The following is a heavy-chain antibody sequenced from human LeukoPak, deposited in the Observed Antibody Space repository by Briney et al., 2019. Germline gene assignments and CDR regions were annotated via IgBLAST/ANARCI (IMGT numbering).Heavy chain of an antibody. Sequence: GSLRLSCAASGFTFSTYWMHWIRQAPGKGLVWVSRIDGDGSSTNYADSVKGRFTISRDNAKNTLYLQMNSLRAEDTAVYYCARGYSGYFYYWGQGTLVTVSS. D-gene: IGHD5-12*01. CDR1: GFTFSTYW. J-gene: IGHJ4*02. CDR3: ARGYSGYFYY. CDR2: IDGDGSST. V-gene: IGHV3-74*01.